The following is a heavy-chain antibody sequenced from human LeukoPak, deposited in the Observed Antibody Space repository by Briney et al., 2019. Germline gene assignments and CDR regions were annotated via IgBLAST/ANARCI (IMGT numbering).Heavy chain of an antibody. Sequence: ASVKVSCKASGGTFSNYAISWVRQAPGQGLEWMGRSIPILGIANYAQKFQGRVTITADKSTTTAYMELSSLTSEDTAVYYCVRDPTYCGGDRYSGNNFHHWGQGTLVTVSS. J-gene: IGHJ1*01. V-gene: IGHV1-69*04. CDR2: SIPILGIA. CDR3: VRDPTYCGGDRYSGNNFHH. D-gene: IGHD2-21*02. CDR1: GGTFSNYA.